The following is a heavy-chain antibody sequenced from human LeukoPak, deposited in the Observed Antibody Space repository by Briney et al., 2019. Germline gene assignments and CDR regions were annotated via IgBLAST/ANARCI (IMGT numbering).Heavy chain of an antibody. CDR1: GYTFTGYY. CDR3: ARDRRYCSGGSCQPFDY. Sequence: GASVKVSCKASGYTFTGYYMHWVRQAPGQGLEWMGWINPNSGGTNYAQKFQGRVTMTRDTSISTAYMELSRLRSDDTAVYYCARDRRYCSGGSCQPFDYWGQGTLSPSPQ. V-gene: IGHV1-2*02. CDR2: INPNSGGT. D-gene: IGHD2-15*01. J-gene: IGHJ4*02.